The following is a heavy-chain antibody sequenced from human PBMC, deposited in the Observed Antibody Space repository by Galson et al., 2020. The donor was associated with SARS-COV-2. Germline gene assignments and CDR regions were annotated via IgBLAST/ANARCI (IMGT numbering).Heavy chain of an antibody. CDR1: GFTFSSYE. D-gene: IGHD2-2*01. Sequence: GGSLRLSCAASGFTFSSYEMNWVRQAPGKGLEWVSYISSSGSTIYYADSVKGRFTISRDNAKNSLYLQMNSLRAEDTAVYYCARYQLLTYYFDYWGQGTLVTVSS. CDR2: ISSSGSTI. J-gene: IGHJ4*02. CDR3: ARYQLLTYYFDY. V-gene: IGHV3-48*03.